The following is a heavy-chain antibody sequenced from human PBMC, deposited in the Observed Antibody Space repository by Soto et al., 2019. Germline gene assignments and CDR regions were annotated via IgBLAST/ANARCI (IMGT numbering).Heavy chain of an antibody. Sequence: PGGSLRLSCAASGFTFTNAWMNWVRQAPGKGLEWVGRIKSQTDGGTTEYGTPVRGRFAISRDDSTNTLYLEMNSLRTEDTAVYFCTSFSVVTANEYWGQGALVTVSS. V-gene: IGHV3-15*07. CDR2: IKSQTDGGTT. CDR1: GFTFTNAW. CDR3: TSFSVVTANEY. J-gene: IGHJ4*02. D-gene: IGHD2-21*02.